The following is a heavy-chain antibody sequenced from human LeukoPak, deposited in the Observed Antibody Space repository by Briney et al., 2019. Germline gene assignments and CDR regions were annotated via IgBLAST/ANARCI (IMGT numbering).Heavy chain of an antibody. V-gene: IGHV1-69-2*01. CDR3: ATFSGSSTYSFDN. J-gene: IGHJ4*02. Sequence: ASVKISCKASGYSFIDYFIHWVQQAPGKGLEWMGRINVEDGDTIYAENFQGRVTMTADTSTETAYMEMSSLRSGDTAIYYCATFSGSSTYSFDNWGQGTLITLSS. CDR1: GYSFIDYF. CDR2: INVEDGDT. D-gene: IGHD1-26*01.